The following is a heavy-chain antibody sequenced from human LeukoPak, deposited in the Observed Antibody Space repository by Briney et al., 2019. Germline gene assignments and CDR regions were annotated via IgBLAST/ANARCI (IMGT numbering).Heavy chain of an antibody. Sequence: GGSLRLSCAASGFTFDDYAMHWVRQAPGKGMEWVSGISWNSGTIGYADSVKGRFTISRDNAKNSLYLQMNSLRGDDMALSYCARGNSGSYSQDWFDPWGQGTLVTVSS. CDR2: ISWNSGTI. D-gene: IGHD1-26*01. J-gene: IGHJ5*02. CDR1: GFTFDDYA. CDR3: ARGNSGSYSQDWFDP. V-gene: IGHV3-9*03.